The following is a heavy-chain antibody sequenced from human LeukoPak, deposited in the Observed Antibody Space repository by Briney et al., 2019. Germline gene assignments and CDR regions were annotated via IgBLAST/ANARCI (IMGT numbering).Heavy chain of an antibody. V-gene: IGHV3-30*04. Sequence: GGPLRLSCAASGFTFDDYAMHWVRQAPGKGLEWVAVISYDGSNKYYADSVKGRFTISRDNSKNTLYLQMNSLRAEDTAVYYCARAERGYYIEYFDYWGQGTLVTVSS. CDR3: ARAERGYYIEYFDY. J-gene: IGHJ4*02. D-gene: IGHD3-22*01. CDR1: GFTFDDYA. CDR2: ISYDGSNK.